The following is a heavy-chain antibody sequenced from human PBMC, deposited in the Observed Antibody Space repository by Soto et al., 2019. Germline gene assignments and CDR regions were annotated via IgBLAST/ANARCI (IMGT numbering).Heavy chain of an antibody. CDR1: GGTFSSYA. Sequence: GASVKVSCKASGGTFSSYAISWVRQAPGQGLEWMGGIIPIFGTANYAQKFQGRVTITADESTSTAYMELSSLRSEDTAVYYCARSRHTAMVMSYWGQGTLVTVSS. J-gene: IGHJ4*02. CDR3: ARSRHTAMVMSY. CDR2: IIPIFGTA. V-gene: IGHV1-69*13. D-gene: IGHD5-18*01.